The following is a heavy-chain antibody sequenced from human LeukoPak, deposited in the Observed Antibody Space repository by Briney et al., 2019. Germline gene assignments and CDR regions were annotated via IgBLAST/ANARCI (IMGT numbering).Heavy chain of an antibody. CDR2: ISSNGGST. D-gene: IGHD5-12*01. CDR1: GFTFSSYA. Sequence: GGSLRLSCAASGFTFSSYAMHWVRQAPGKGLEYVSAISSNGGSTYYANSVKGRFTISRDNSKNTLYLQMGSLRAEDMAVYYCARGYSGYDLSYYYYYGMDVWAKGPRSPSP. J-gene: IGHJ6*02. CDR3: ARGYSGYDLSYYYYYGMDV. V-gene: IGHV3-64*01.